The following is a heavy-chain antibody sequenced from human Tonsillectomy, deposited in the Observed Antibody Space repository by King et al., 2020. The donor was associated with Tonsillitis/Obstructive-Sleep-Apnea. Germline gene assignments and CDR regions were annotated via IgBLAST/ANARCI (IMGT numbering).Heavy chain of an antibody. D-gene: IGHD6-19*01. CDR3: ARDPSIGWYGDY. Sequence: QLVQSGGGVVQPGRSLRLSCAASGFTFSSYAMHWVRQAPGKGLEGVAVISYDGSNKYYAHSAKGRFTIFRDNSKNTLYLQMNSLRAEDTAVYYCARDPSIGWYGDYWGQGTLVTVSS. J-gene: IGHJ4*02. V-gene: IGHV3-30*04. CDR1: GFTFSSYA. CDR2: ISYDGSNK.